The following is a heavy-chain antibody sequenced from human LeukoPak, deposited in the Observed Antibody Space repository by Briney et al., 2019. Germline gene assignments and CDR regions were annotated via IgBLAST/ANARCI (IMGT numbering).Heavy chain of an antibody. CDR3: ARVMVSLVRGDYFYFDY. CDR2: ISPNSGGT. J-gene: IGHJ4*02. V-gene: IGHV1-2*06. Sequence: GASVKVSCKASGYTFTSYYMHWVRQAPGQGLEWMGRISPNSGGTNVAQEFQGRVTMTRDTSISTAYMELSGLRSDDTAMYYCARVMVSLVRGDYFYFDYWAQGTLVTVSS. D-gene: IGHD3-10*01. CDR1: GYTFTSYY.